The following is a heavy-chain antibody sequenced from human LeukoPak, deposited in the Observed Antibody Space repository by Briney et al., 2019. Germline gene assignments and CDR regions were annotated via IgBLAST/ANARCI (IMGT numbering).Heavy chain of an antibody. CDR3: ARDLDIVVVPASWFYP. CDR2: IKQDGSER. CDR1: GFTLNSFW. Sequence: GGSLSLSCAASGFTLNSFWMSWVRQAPGKGLEWVDNIKQDGSERYHVDSVKGRFTISRDNAKNSLYLQMNSLRAEDPAVDFCARDLDIVVVPASWFYPWGQGA. D-gene: IGHD2-2*03. V-gene: IGHV3-7*04. J-gene: IGHJ5*02.